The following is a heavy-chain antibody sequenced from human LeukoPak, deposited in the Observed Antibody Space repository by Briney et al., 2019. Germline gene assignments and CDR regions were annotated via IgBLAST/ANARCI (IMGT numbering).Heavy chain of an antibody. Sequence: SETLSLTCAVYSGSFSGYYWSWIRQPPGKGLEWIGEINHSGSTNYNPSPKSRVTISVDTSKIQFPLKLSSVTAAGPAVYYAARGLGGQLGGRRTQDYWGQGTLVTVSS. CDR1: SGSFSGYY. D-gene: IGHD3-16*01. J-gene: IGHJ4*02. CDR3: ARGLGGQLGGRRTQDY. V-gene: IGHV4-34*01. CDR2: INHSGST.